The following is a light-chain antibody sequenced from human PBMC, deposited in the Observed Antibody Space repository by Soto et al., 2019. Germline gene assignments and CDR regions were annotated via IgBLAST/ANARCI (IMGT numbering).Light chain of an antibody. V-gene: IGKV3-20*01. CDR3: QQYGSSVT. Sequence: DIVLTQSPGTLSLSPGERATLSCRASQSVRSRYLAWYQQKAGQAPRLLIYDASRRATGIPDRFSGSGSGTDFTLTISRLEPEDFAVYYCQQYGSSVTFGGGTKVEIK. CDR1: QSVRSRY. J-gene: IGKJ4*01. CDR2: DAS.